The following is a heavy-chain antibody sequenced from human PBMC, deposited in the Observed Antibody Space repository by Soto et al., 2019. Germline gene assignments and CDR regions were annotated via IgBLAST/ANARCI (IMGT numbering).Heavy chain of an antibody. CDR2: ISHSGGST. J-gene: IGHJ4*02. Sequence: PGGSLRLSCAASGFTFSSYGMSWVRQAPGKGLEWVSAISHSGGSTYYADSVKGRFTISRDNSKNTLYLQMNSLRAEDTAVYYCAKESSSWYYFDYWGQGTLVTVSS. V-gene: IGHV3-23*01. CDR3: AKESSSWYYFDY. CDR1: GFTFSSYG. D-gene: IGHD6-13*01.